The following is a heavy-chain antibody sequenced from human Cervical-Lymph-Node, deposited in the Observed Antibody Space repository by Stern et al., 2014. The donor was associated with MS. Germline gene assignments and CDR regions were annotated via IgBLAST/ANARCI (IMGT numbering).Heavy chain of an antibody. V-gene: IGHV3-21*01. CDR2: ISSSSSYI. Sequence: EVQLEESGGGLVKPGGSLRLSCAASGFTFSSYSMNWVRQAPGKGLEWVSSISSSSSYIYYADSVKGRFTISRDHAKNSLYLQMNSLRAEDTAVYYCARDQGDYYYYGMDVWGQGTTVTVSS. J-gene: IGHJ6*02. CDR3: ARDQGDYYYYGMDV. CDR1: GFTFSSYS.